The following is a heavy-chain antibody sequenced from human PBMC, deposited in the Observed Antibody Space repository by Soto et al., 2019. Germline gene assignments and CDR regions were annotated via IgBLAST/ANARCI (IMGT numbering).Heavy chain of an antibody. V-gene: IGHV3-53*01. J-gene: IGHJ6*02. D-gene: IGHD6-6*01. CDR3: ARDPGSSSRYYYYYYGMDV. Sequence: GGSLRLSCAASGFTVSSNYMSWVRQAPGKGLEWVSVIYSGGSTYYADSVKGRFTISRDNSKNTLYLQMNSLRAEDTAVYYCARDPGSSSRYYYYYYGMDVWGQGTTVTVS. CDR1: GFTVSSNY. CDR2: IYSGGST.